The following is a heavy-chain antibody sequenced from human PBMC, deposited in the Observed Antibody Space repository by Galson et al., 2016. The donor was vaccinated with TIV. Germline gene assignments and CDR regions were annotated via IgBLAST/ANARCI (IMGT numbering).Heavy chain of an antibody. D-gene: IGHD2-15*01. CDR2: VWFDGTNK. CDR1: GFSFSNYG. CDR3: ARELGLTSGDFDS. J-gene: IGHJ4*02. V-gene: IGHV3-33*01. Sequence: SLRLSCAASGFSFSNYGIHWVRQVPGKGLEWVAVVWFDGTNKYYADSVKGRFTISRDNSKNTLYLQMNSLRVEDTAVYYCARELGLTSGDFDSWGQGTLVTVSS.